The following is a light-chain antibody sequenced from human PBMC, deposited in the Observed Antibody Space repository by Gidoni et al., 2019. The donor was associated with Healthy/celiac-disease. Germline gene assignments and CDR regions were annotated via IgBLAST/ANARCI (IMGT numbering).Light chain of an antibody. Sequence: DIQMTQSPSSLSASVGDRVTITCRARQGIRNDLVWYQQKPGKAPKRLIYAASSLQSGAPSRFSGSGSGTEFTLTISSLQPEDFATYYCLQHNSYPRTXGXGTKVEIK. V-gene: IGKV1-17*01. CDR3: LQHNSYPRT. J-gene: IGKJ1*01. CDR2: AAS. CDR1: QGIRND.